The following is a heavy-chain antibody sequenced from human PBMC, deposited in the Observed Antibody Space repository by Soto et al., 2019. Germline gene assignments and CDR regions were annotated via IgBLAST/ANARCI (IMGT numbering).Heavy chain of an antibody. CDR3: ARCGIMITFVGAFDY. Sequence: QVQLQESGPGLVKPSQTLSLTCTVSGGSISSGDYYWSWIRQPPGKGLEWIGYIYYSGSTDYNPSLKSRVTISVDTSKNQFSLKLSSVTAADTAVYYCARCGIMITFVGAFDYWGQGTLVTVSS. V-gene: IGHV4-30-4*01. J-gene: IGHJ4*02. CDR2: IYYSGST. D-gene: IGHD3-16*01. CDR1: GGSISSGDYY.